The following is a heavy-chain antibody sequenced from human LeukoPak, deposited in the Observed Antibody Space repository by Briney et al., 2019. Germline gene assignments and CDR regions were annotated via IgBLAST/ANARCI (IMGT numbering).Heavy chain of an antibody. CDR3: ARDRSGSYHTPDLPAGIDY. Sequence: PGGSLRLSCAASGFTFSSYAMHWVRQAPGKGLEWVAVISYDGSNKYYADSVKGRFTISRDNSKNTLYLQMNSLRAEDTAVYYCARDRSGSYHTPDLPAGIDYWGQGTLVTVSS. V-gene: IGHV3-30-3*01. CDR2: ISYDGSNK. J-gene: IGHJ4*02. CDR1: GFTFSSYA. D-gene: IGHD1-26*01.